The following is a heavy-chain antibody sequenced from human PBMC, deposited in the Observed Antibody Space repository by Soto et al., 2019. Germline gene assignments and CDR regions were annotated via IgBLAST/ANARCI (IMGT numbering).Heavy chain of an antibody. Sequence: SLRLSCAASGFTFSSYGMHWVRQAPGKGLEWVAVISYDGSNKYYADSVKGRFTISRDNSKNTLYLQMNSLRAEDTAAYYCAKDSLTYYDFWSGDNWFDPWGQGTLVTVSS. J-gene: IGHJ5*02. CDR3: AKDSLTYYDFWSGDNWFDP. CDR1: GFTFSSYG. V-gene: IGHV3-30*18. CDR2: ISYDGSNK. D-gene: IGHD3-3*01.